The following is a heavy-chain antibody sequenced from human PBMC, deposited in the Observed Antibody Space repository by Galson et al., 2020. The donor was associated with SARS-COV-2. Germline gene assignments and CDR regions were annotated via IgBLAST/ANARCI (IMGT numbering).Heavy chain of an antibody. CDR2: ISISGDKT. CDR1: GTTLSSYA. J-gene: IGHJ4*02. CDR3: VKSAHYYDSSGFYPGYDH. V-gene: IGHV3-23*01. D-gene: IGHD3-22*01. Sequence: GGSLRLSCAASGTTLSSYAMTWVRQAPGKGLEWISSISISGDKTYYADSVKGRCLVFRDNSENTLHLQMTSLRAEDTAVYYCVKSAHYYDSSGFYPGYDHWGQGTLVTVSS.